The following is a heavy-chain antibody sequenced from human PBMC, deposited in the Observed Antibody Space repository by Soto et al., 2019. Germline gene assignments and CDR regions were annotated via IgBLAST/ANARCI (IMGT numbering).Heavy chain of an antibody. D-gene: IGHD5-12*01. CDR3: ARGMYSAYETSPLFFDY. Sequence: PGGSLRLSCTSSGFTFGAYAMSWFRQAPGKGLEWVGFSRGRAYGGTTGYAASVRGRFTISRDNSNSVTFLQMNSLTTEDTAVNYCARGMYSAYETSPLFFDYWGQGTLVTVSS. V-gene: IGHV3-49*03. CDR1: GFTFGAYA. J-gene: IGHJ4*02. CDR2: SRGRAYGGTT.